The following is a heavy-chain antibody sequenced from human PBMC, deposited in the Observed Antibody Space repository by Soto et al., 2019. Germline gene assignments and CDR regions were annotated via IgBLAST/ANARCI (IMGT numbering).Heavy chain of an antibody. V-gene: IGHV4-30-4*01. CDR2: IYYTGNN. CDR3: AREPKQNYDSTPWNGGFAS. Sequence: SETLSLTCTVSGDSISSPHYYWTWIRQPPGKGLEWVGYIYYTGNNFYNPALKSRVAMSVDPSTNQFSLKLASVTDADTAVYFCAREPKQNYDSTPWNGGFASWGAGTLVTASS. J-gene: IGHJ4*02. CDR1: GDSISSPHYY. D-gene: IGHD3-22*01.